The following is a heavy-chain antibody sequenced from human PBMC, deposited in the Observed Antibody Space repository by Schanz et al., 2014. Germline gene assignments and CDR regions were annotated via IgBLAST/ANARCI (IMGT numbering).Heavy chain of an antibody. V-gene: IGHV1-3*01. CDR2: INAANGNT. D-gene: IGHD6-19*01. CDR1: GYSFISHA. CDR3: ARGGYSSGWYDRDIAHFDY. J-gene: IGHJ4*02. Sequence: QVQLVQSGAEVKKPGASVKVSCKASGYSFISHAIHWVRQAPGQRLEWMGWINAANGNTRYSQKFQGRVTITRDASASTAYMELSSLRSDDTAVYYCARGGYSSGWYDRDIAHFDYWGQGTLVTVSS.